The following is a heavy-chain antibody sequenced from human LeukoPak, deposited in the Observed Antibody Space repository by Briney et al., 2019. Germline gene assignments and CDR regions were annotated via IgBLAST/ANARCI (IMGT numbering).Heavy chain of an antibody. CDR1: GGSLSGYS. D-gene: IGHD3-22*01. CDR3: ARARGREHYDSSGYLGY. CDR2: INHSGST. Sequence: PSETLSLTRAVYGGSLSGYSWSWIRQPPGKGLEWIGEINHSGSTNYNPSLKSRVTISVDTSKNQFSLKLSSVTAADTAVYYCARARGREHYDSSGYLGYWGQGTLVTVSS. V-gene: IGHV4-34*01. J-gene: IGHJ4*02.